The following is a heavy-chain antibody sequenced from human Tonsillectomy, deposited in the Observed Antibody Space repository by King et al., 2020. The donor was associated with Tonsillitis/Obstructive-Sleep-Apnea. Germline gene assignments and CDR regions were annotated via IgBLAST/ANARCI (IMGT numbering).Heavy chain of an antibody. Sequence: VQLVESGGGLVKPGGSLRLSCAASGLTFSDYFMNWVRQAPGKGLEWVSYISSRSIYTKYADSVKGRFSISRENAKNSLYLQMNSLRAEDTAVYYCARENSSYYFMDVWGKGTTVTVSS. CDR3: ARENSSYYFMDV. CDR1: GLTFSDYF. CDR2: ISSRSIYT. J-gene: IGHJ6*03. V-gene: IGHV3-11*05. D-gene: IGHD4-23*01.